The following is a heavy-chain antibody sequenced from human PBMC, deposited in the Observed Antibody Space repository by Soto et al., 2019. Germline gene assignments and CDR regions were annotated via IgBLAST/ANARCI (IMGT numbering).Heavy chain of an antibody. V-gene: IGHV3-43*01. Sequence: VQLVESGGVVVQPGGSLRLSCAASGFTFDDYTMHWVRQAPGKGLEWVSLISWDGGSTYYADSVKGRFTISRDNSKNSLYLQMNSLRTEDTALYYCAKGAGYGDFTFDYWGQGTLVTVSS. CDR1: GFTFDDYT. D-gene: IGHD4-17*01. CDR3: AKGAGYGDFTFDY. CDR2: ISWDGGST. J-gene: IGHJ4*02.